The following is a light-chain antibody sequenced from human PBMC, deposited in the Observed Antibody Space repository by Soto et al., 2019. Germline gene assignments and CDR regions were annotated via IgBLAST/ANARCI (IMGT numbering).Light chain of an antibody. CDR1: SSDVGSYNL. Sequence: QSALTQPASVSGAPGQTITISCTGTSSDVGSYNLVSWYQQHPGTAPKLMIYESSKRPSGVSNRFSGSKSGNTASLTISGLQAEDEADYYCCSYAGSRTVVVFGGGTKLTVL. CDR3: CSYAGSRTVVV. V-gene: IGLV2-23*01. CDR2: ESS. J-gene: IGLJ2*01.